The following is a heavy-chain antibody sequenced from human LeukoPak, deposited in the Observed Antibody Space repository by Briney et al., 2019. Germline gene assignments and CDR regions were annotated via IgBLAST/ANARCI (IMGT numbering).Heavy chain of an antibody. V-gene: IGHV1-18*01. D-gene: IGHD1-14*01. CDR2: ISAYNGNT. Sequence: ASVKVSCKASGYTFTSYGISWVRQAPGQGLEWMGWISAYNGNTNYAQKLQGRVTMTTDTSTSTAYMELRSLRSDDTAVYYCARDRAPGGHYYYYMDVWGKGTTVTISS. J-gene: IGHJ6*03. CDR3: ARDRAPGGHYYYYMDV. CDR1: GYTFTSYG.